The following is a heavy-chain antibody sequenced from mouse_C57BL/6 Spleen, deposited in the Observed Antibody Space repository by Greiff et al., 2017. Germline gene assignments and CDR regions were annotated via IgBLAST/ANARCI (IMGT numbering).Heavy chain of an antibody. V-gene: IGHV7-3*01. CDR2: ISNKANGYTT. CDR1: GFTFTDYY. CDR3: ARYGVYERAMDY. J-gene: IGHJ4*01. D-gene: IGHD2-12*01. Sequence: EVKLMESGGGLVQPGGSLSLSCAASGFTFTDYYMSWVRQPPGKALEWLGFISNKANGYTTEYSASVKGRFTISRDNSPIILCLQMNALRAEDRSTYYCARYGVYERAMDYGGQGTSVTVSS.